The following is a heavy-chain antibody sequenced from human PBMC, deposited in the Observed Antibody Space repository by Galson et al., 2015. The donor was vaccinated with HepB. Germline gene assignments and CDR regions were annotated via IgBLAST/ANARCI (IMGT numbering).Heavy chain of an antibody. CDR2: ISGSGGST. CDR3: AKDTDRYFDWLTFDY. D-gene: IGHD3-9*01. CDR1: GFTFSSYA. Sequence: SLRLSCAASGFTFSSYAMSWVRQAPGKGLEWVSAISGSGGSTYYADSVKGRFTISRDNSKNTLYLRMNSLRAEDTAVYYCAKDTDRYFDWLTFDYWGQGTLVTVSS. J-gene: IGHJ4*02. V-gene: IGHV3-23*01.